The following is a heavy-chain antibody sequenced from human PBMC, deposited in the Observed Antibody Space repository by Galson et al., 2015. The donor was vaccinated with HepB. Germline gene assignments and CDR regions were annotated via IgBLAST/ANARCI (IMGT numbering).Heavy chain of an antibody. Sequence: ETLSLTCAVSGGSISSSNWWSWVRQPPGKGLEWIGEIYHSGSTDYNPSLKSRVTISVDKSKNQFSLKLSSVTAADTAVYYCARESGRAAGSFDYWGQGTLVTVSS. CDR3: ARESGRAAGSFDY. D-gene: IGHD3-10*01. CDR2: IYHSGST. CDR1: GGSISSSNW. J-gene: IGHJ4*02. V-gene: IGHV4-4*02.